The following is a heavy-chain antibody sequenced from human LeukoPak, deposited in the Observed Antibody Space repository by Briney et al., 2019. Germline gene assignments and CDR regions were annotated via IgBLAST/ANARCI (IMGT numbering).Heavy chain of an antibody. J-gene: IGHJ4*02. Sequence: ASVKVSCKASGGTFSSYTTSWLRQAPGQGLEWMGVIIPIFGTANYAQKFQGRVTITADESTSTAYMELSSLRSEDTAVYYCATGGTYYDILTGYSPNPFDYWGQGTLVIVSS. CDR3: ATGGTYYDILTGYSPNPFDY. CDR1: GGTFSSYT. D-gene: IGHD3-9*01. CDR2: IIPIFGTA. V-gene: IGHV1-69*13.